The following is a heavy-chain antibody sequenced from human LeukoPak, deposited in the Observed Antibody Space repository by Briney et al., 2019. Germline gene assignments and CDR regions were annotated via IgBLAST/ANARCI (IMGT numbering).Heavy chain of an antibody. CDR2: NNPNSGGT. J-gene: IGHJ6*02. D-gene: IGHD6-19*01. CDR3: ARGSVIVVAGIGAMDV. Sequence: ASVKVSCKASGYTFTGYYMHWVRQAPGQGLEWMGWNNPNSGGTNYAQKFQGWVTMTSDTSISTAYMELSRLTSDDTAVYYCARGSVIVVAGIGAMDVWGQGTTVTVSS. CDR1: GYTFTGYY. V-gene: IGHV1-2*04.